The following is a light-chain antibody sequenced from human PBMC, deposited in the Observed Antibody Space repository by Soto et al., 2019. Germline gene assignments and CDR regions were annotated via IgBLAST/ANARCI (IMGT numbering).Light chain of an antibody. CDR3: QQYGSSPIT. V-gene: IGKV3-20*01. J-gene: IGKJ5*01. Sequence: EIVLTQSPGTLSLSPGERATLSCRASQSVSSSFLAWYQQKPGQPPRLLIHGVSSRATGIPDRFSGSGSGTDFTLTISGLEPEDFAVYYCQQYGSSPITFGHGTRLEIK. CDR2: GVS. CDR1: QSVSSSF.